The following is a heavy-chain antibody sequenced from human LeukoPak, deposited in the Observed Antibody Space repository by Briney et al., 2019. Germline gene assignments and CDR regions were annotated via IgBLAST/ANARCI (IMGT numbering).Heavy chain of an antibody. CDR1: GFTFNSYS. CDR2: ISSSSSYI. CDR3: ARDRVLMVRGVRDAFDI. Sequence: GGSPRLSCAASGFTFNSYSMNWVRQAPGKGLEWVSSISSSSSYIYYADSVKGRFTISRDNAKNSLYLQMNSLRAEDTAVYYCARDRVLMVRGVRDAFDIWGQGTMVTVSS. J-gene: IGHJ3*02. V-gene: IGHV3-21*01. D-gene: IGHD3-10*01.